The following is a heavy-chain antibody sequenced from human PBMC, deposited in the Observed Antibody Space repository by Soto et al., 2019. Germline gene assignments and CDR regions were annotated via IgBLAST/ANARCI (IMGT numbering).Heavy chain of an antibody. CDR3: ATQMDYNILTGYRPFDC. J-gene: IGHJ4*02. Sequence: LRLSCAVSGFTFSSYSMNWVRQAPGKGLEWVSSISSGNSYIYYADSVRGRFTVSRDNAKSSLYLQMNSLRAEDTAVYYCATQMDYNILTGYRPFDCWGQGTLVTVSS. CDR2: ISSGNSYI. V-gene: IGHV3-21*01. D-gene: IGHD3-9*01. CDR1: GFTFSSYS.